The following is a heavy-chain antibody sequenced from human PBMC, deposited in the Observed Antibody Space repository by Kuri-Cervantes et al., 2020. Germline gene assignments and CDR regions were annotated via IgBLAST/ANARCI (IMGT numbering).Heavy chain of an antibody. D-gene: IGHD5-24*01. V-gene: IGHV1-18*01. CDR3: ASSTSLHGNVDY. Sequence: ATVNVSSKTSGYTFFNYGISCVRQAPGQGLEWMGWSSVYNGDTNYAQKFQGRVTLTSDRSSNTVAMELRSLGSDDTAVYYCASSTSLHGNVDYWGQGTLVTVSS. CDR1: GYTFFNYG. J-gene: IGHJ4*02. CDR2: SSVYNGDT.